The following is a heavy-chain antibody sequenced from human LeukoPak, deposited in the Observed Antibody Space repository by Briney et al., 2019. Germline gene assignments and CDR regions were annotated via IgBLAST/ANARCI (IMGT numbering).Heavy chain of an antibody. J-gene: IGHJ3*02. CDR3: ARQGVYHAFDI. D-gene: IGHD2/OR15-2a*01. V-gene: IGHV3-30*04. Sequence: PGGSLRLSCAASGFTFSSYAMHWVRQAPGKGLEWVAVISYDGSNRYYADSVKGRFTISRDNSKNTLYLQMNSLRAEDTAVHYCARQGVYHAFDIWGQGTMVTVSS. CDR1: GFTFSSYA. CDR2: ISYDGSNR.